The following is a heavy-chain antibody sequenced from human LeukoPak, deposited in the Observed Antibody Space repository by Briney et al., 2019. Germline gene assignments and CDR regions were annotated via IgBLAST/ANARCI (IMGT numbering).Heavy chain of an antibody. D-gene: IGHD3-16*01. CDR1: GDTVTAYG. CDR3: ARGRDRIRFGGVFDVFNL. CDR2: IIPFLGIT. V-gene: IGHV1-69*04. Sequence: ASVKVSCKASGDTVTAYGFNWVRQAPGQGPEWMGRIIPFLGITNYAQKFQGRVTITADKSTTTAYMELNSLISEDTAVYYCARGRDRIRFGGVFDVFNLWGQGTMVIVSS. J-gene: IGHJ3*01.